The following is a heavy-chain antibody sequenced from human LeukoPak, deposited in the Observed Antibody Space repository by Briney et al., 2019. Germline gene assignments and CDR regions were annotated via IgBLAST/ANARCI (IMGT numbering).Heavy chain of an antibody. CDR1: GFIFSGYW. CDR2: MKQDGSER. D-gene: IGHD3/OR15-3a*01. CDR3: ARYLDFRADYYFDY. J-gene: IGHJ4*02. V-gene: IGHV3-7*01. Sequence: PGGSLRLSCAASGFIFSGYWKTWVRQAPGKGLEWVANMKQDGSERYYVDSVKGRFTIPRDNAKSSLYLQMNSLRVEDTAVYYCARYLDFRADYYFDYWGQGTLVTVSS.